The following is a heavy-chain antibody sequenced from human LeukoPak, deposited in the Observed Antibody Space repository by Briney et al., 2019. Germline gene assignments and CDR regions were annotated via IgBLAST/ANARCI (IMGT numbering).Heavy chain of an antibody. V-gene: IGHV4-31*03. CDR3: ARGDGYSYGLLGILNY. Sequence: PSDTLSLTCTVSGGSISSGGYYWSWIRQHPGKGLEWIGYIYYSGSTYYNPSLKSRVTISVDTSKNQFSLKLSSVTAADTAVYYCARGDGYSYGLLGILNYWGQGTLVTVSS. CDR1: GGSISSGGYY. D-gene: IGHD5-18*01. CDR2: IYYSGST. J-gene: IGHJ4*02.